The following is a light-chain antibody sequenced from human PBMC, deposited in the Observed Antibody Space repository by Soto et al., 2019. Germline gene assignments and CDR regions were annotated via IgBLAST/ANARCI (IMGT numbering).Light chain of an antibody. V-gene: IGKV3-20*01. CDR2: GAF. CDR1: QSVSSSY. J-gene: IGKJ2*01. Sequence: EIVLTQSPGTLSLSPGERATLSCRASQSVSSSYLAWCQQKPGQAPRLLIYGAFSRATAIPDRFSGSGSGTDFTLTISRLEHEEFAVYYCQQYGRSPYTFGQGTMLEIK. CDR3: QQYGRSPYT.